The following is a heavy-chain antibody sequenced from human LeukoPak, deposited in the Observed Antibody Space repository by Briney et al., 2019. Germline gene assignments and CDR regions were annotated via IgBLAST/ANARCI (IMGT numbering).Heavy chain of an antibody. Sequence: QPGGSLRLSWAASGFTFSSYEMNWVRQAPGKGLEWVSYINSSGSTIYYADSVKGRFTISRDNAKNSLYLQMNSLRAEDTAVYYCAELGITMIGGVWGKGTTVTISS. V-gene: IGHV3-48*03. CDR3: AELGITMIGGV. J-gene: IGHJ6*04. CDR2: INSSGSTI. D-gene: IGHD3-10*02. CDR1: GFTFSSYE.